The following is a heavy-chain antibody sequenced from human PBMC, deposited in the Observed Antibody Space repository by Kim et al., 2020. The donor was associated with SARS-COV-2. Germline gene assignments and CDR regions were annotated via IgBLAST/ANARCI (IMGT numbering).Heavy chain of an antibody. Sequence: SETLSLTCTVSGGSISSSSYHWGWIRQPPGKGLVWIGSLYYTGTTYYNPSLKSRVTISVDTSKNQFSLKLSSVTAADTAVYYCARHQRGYSSSWYLYWYFDLWGRGTLVTVSS. V-gene: IGHV4-39*01. CDR1: GGSISSSSYH. CDR3: ARHQRGYSSSWYLYWYFDL. D-gene: IGHD6-13*01. J-gene: IGHJ2*01. CDR2: LYYTGTT.